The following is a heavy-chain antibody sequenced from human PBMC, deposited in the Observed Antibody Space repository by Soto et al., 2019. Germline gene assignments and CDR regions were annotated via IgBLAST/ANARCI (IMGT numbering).Heavy chain of an antibody. D-gene: IGHD3-16*01. V-gene: IGHV3-72*01. CDR1: GFSFSDLH. CDR2: TRNKIDTYAT. Sequence: PGGSLRLSCAASGFSFSDLHMDWVRQAPGKGLEWLGRTRNKIDTYATEYAASVKGRFTXXXDXXXXXSXLQXXSLXTEDTAVYYCVGESFYRFDYWGQGTLVTVSS. CDR3: VGESFYRFDY. J-gene: IGHJ4*02.